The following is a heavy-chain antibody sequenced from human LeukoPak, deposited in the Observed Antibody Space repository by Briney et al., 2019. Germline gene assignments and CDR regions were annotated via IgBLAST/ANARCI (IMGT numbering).Heavy chain of an antibody. J-gene: IGHJ4*02. CDR3: VRHLARNFDY. V-gene: IGHV3-74*01. CDR2: INSDGSST. Sequence: GGSLRLSCAASGFTFSSYWMHWVRQAPGEGLVWVSRINSDGSSTSYADSVKGRFTISRDNAKNKLYLQMNSLRAEYTAVYYCVRHLARNFDYWGQGTLVTVSS. D-gene: IGHD6-6*01. CDR1: GFTFSSYW.